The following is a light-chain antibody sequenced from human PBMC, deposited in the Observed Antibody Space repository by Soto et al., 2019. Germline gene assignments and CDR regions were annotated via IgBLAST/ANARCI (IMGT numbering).Light chain of an antibody. CDR1: QTISTY. V-gene: IGKV1-39*01. CDR3: QQSYTFPST. J-gene: IGKJ4*01. Sequence: DIQMTQXPXXXXAXXXGRVTIXFRASQTISTYLNWYQQKPGKAPNLLINAASSLQNGVPSRFSGSGSGTDFTLTISSLQPEDFATYYCQQSYTFPSTFGGGTKVDI. CDR2: AAS.